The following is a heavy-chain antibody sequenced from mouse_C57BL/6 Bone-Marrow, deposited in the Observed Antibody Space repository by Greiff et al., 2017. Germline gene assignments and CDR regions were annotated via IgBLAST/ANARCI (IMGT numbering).Heavy chain of an antibody. D-gene: IGHD1-1*01. V-gene: IGHV1-59*01. Sequence: QVQLKQPGAELVRPGTSVKLSCKASGYTFTSYWMHWVKQRPGQGLEWIGVIDPSDSYTNYNQKFKGKATLTVDTSSSTAYMQLSSLTSEDSAVYYCARGDYYGSNYWGQGTTLTVSS. CDR3: ARGDYYGSNY. CDR1: GYTFTSYW. J-gene: IGHJ2*01. CDR2: IDPSDSYT.